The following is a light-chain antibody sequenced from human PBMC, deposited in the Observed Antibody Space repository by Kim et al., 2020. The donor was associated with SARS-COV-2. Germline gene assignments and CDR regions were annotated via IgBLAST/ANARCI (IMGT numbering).Light chain of an antibody. CDR2: TNN. CDR1: SSNIGSNS. Sequence: GQRVTISCSGSSSNIGSNSVNWYQQLPGTAPKHLIFTNNPRPSGVPDRFSGSKSGTSASLAISGLQTEDEADYYCATWDDSLNSVVFGGGTQLTVL. CDR3: ATWDDSLNSVV. V-gene: IGLV1-44*01. J-gene: IGLJ2*01.